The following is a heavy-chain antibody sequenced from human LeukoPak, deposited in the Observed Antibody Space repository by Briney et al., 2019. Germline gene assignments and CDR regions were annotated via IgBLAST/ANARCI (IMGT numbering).Heavy chain of an antibody. CDR1: GFTLRSYI. Sequence: GSLRLSFAASGFTLRSYIMNWVRQAPGEGPEWVSSINTSSSYLYYADSVKGRFTISRDNAKNSLYLQMNSLRAEDTAVYYCARDKRELLPFDYWGQGTLVTVSS. CDR2: INTSSSYL. D-gene: IGHD1-26*01. CDR3: ARDKRELLPFDY. V-gene: IGHV3-21*01. J-gene: IGHJ4*02.